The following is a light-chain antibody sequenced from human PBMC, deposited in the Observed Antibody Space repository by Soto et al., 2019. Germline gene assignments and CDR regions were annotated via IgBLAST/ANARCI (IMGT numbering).Light chain of an antibody. CDR1: QSISSW. Sequence: DIQMTQSPSTLSGSVGDRVTITCRASQSISSWLAWYQQKPGKAPKLLIYDVSRLESGVPSRFSGHGSGTEFTLTISSLQPDDLATYFCQHYNGYSWTFGQGTKVDIK. V-gene: IGKV1-5*01. J-gene: IGKJ1*01. CDR3: QHYNGYSWT. CDR2: DVS.